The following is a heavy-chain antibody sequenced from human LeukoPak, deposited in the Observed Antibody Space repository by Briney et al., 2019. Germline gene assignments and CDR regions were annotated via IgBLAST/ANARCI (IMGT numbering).Heavy chain of an antibody. CDR3: ARDSGFWLY. CDR1: GDSITSGSYY. V-gene: IGHV4-39*07. D-gene: IGHD3-22*01. Sequence: SETLSLTCTVSGDSITSGSYYWGWIRQTPGKRLEWIGNIYSDGDTSFNPSLKSRITMPVDTSKNQFSLRLNSVTAADTAVYFCARDSGFWLYWGQGILVSVSS. J-gene: IGHJ4*02. CDR2: IYSDGDT.